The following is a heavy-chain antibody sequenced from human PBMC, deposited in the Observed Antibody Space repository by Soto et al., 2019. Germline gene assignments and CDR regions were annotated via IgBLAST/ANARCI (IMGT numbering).Heavy chain of an antibody. CDR3: ARESDVAAAGTVGYYYYGMDV. CDR2: IIPIFGTA. CDR1: GGTFSSYA. D-gene: IGHD6-13*01. Sequence: SVKVSCKASGGTFSSYAISWVRQAPGQGLEWMGGIIPIFGTANYAQKFQGRVTITADESTSTAYMELSSLRSEDTAVYYCARESDVAAAGTVGYYYYGMDVWGQGTTVTVSS. J-gene: IGHJ6*02. V-gene: IGHV1-69*13.